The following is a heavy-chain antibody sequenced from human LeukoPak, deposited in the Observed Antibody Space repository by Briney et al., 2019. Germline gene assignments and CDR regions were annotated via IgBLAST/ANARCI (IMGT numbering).Heavy chain of an antibody. CDR1: GYTLTELS. CDR2: FDPEDGET. J-gene: IGHJ4*02. CDR3: ATGAPLAAAFDY. D-gene: IGHD6-13*01. V-gene: IGHV1-24*01. Sequence: ASVKVSCKVSGYTLTELSMRWVRQAPGKGLEWMGGFDPEDGETIYAQKFQGRVTMTEDTSTDTAYMELSSLRSEDRAVYYCATGAPLAAAFDYWGQGTLVTVSS.